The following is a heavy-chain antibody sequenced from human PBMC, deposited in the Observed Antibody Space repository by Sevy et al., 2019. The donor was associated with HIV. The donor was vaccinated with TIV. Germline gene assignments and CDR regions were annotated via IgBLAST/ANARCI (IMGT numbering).Heavy chain of an antibody. CDR1: GGSISSSSYY. J-gene: IGHJ4*02. V-gene: IGHV4-39*01. CDR2: IYYSGST. CDR3: ARHGEVRCSSTSCYTSGIAAAGTIDY. Sequence: SETLSLTCTVSGGSISSSSYYWGWIRQPPGKGLEWIGSIYYSGSTYYNPSLKRRVTISVDTSKNQFSLKLSSVTAADTAVYYCARHGEVRCSSTSCYTSGIAAAGTIDYWGQGTLVTVSS. D-gene: IGHD2-2*02.